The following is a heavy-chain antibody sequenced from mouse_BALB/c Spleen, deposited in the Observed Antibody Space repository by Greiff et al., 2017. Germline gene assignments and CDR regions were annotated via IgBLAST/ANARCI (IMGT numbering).Heavy chain of an antibody. V-gene: IGHV5-6-3*01. J-gene: IGHJ4*01. Sequence: EVKVVESGGGLVQPGGSLKLSCAASGFTFSSYGMSWVRQTPDKRLELVATINSNGGSTYYPDSVKGRFTISRDNAKNTLYLQMSSLKSEDTAMYYCAREDYGDAMDYWGQGTSVTVSS. CDR1: GFTFSSYG. CDR3: AREDYGDAMDY. D-gene: IGHD1-2*01. CDR2: INSNGGST.